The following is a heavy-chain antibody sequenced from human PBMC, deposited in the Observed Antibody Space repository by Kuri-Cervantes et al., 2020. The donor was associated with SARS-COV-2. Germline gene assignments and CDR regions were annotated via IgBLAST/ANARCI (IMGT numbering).Heavy chain of an antibody. CDR1: GGSISSYF. CDR2: VYYNGRT. Sequence: GSLRLSCTVSGGSISSYFWSWIRLPPGKGLEWLGYVYYNGRTNHNPSLKSRVTISVDTSKNQFSLKLSSVTAADTAVYYCARDYSSSLFFGRGSTTRRRFDPWGQGTLVTVSS. V-gene: IGHV4-59*12. CDR3: ARDYSSSLFFGRGSTTRRRFDP. J-gene: IGHJ5*02. D-gene: IGHD6-13*01.